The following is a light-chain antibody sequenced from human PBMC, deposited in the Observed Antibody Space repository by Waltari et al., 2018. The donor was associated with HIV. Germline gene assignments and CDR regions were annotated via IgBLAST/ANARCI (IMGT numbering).Light chain of an antibody. Sequence: AVTQPASVSGLPGQSTTISCTGDDSDFGLYNFVSWYQQHSGKPPRLILYDVDSRAAGVADRVSGSWSGNTASLTISGLRAEDEGHYYCASFTGDNTVIFGGGTEVTVL. CDR1: DSDFGLYNF. V-gene: IGLV2-14*03. CDR2: DVD. J-gene: IGLJ2*01. CDR3: ASFTGDNTVI.